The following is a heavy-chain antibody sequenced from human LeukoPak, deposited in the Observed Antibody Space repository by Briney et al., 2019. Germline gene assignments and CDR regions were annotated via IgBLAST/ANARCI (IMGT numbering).Heavy chain of an antibody. CDR2: ISGSGGNT. CDR1: GFTFSSYA. V-gene: IGHV3-23*01. D-gene: IGHD3-9*01. J-gene: IGHJ4*02. Sequence: GGSLRLSCAASGFTFSSYAMSWVRQAPGKGLEWVSAISGSGGNTYYADSVKGRFTISRDSSKNTLYLQMHSLRAEDTAVYYCAKQLRYFDWSDYWGQGTLVTVSS. CDR3: AKQLRYFDWSDY.